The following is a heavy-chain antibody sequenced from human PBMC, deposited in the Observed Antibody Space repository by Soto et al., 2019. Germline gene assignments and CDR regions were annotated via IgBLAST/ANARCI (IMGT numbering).Heavy chain of an antibody. CDR1: GGSISTYY. CDR2: VYYTGST. J-gene: IGHJ6*02. V-gene: IGHV4-59*01. CDR3: ARRRMLDSGSSYFYVLDV. D-gene: IGHD3-22*01. Sequence: PSETLSLTCTVSGGSISTYYWSWIRQPPEKGLEWIGFVYYTGSTNYNPSLGSRVTISVDSSKNQFSLKLTSVTAADTAVYYWARRRMLDSGSSYFYVLDVWGLATQVTVSS.